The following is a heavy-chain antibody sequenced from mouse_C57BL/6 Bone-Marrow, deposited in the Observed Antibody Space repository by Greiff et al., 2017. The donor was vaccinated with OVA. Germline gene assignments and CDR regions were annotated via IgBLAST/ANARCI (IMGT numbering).Heavy chain of an antibody. D-gene: IGHD2-5*01. CDR2: IYPRSGNP. V-gene: IGHV1-81*01. CDR1: GYTFTSYG. Sequence: VQLQQSAAELARPGASVKLSCKASGYTFTSYGISWVKQRTGQGLEWIGEIYPRSGNPYYNEKFKGKATLTADKSSSTAYMELRSLTSEDSAVYFCARNYYSNYHYWGQGTTLTVAS. CDR3: ARNYYSNYHY. J-gene: IGHJ2*01.